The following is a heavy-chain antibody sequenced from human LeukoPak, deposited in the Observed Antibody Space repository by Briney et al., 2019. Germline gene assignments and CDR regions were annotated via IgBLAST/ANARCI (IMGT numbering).Heavy chain of an antibody. D-gene: IGHD6-13*01. CDR3: ARGASSSWNPFDY. J-gene: IGHJ4*02. CDR1: GFTFSSYE. Sequence: PGGSLRLSCAASGFTFSSYEMNWVRQAPGKGLEWVSYISSSGSTIYYADSVKGRFTISRDNAKNSLYLQMNSLRAEDTAVYYCARGASSSWNPFDYWGQGTLVTVSS. CDR2: ISSSGSTI. V-gene: IGHV3-48*03.